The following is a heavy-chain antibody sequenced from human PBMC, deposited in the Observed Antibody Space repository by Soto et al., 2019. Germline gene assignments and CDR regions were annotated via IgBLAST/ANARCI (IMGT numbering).Heavy chain of an antibody. D-gene: IGHD3-22*01. V-gene: IGHV3-53*04. Sequence: EVQLVESGGGLVQPGGSLRLSCAASGFTVSNTHMSWVRQAPGKGLEWVSVIYSGGTSYYADSVKGRFTISRHNSKNTLDLQMNSLRAEDTALYYCAKGDDTSGYYSLDYWGQGTLVTVSS. CDR1: GFTVSNTH. CDR2: IYSGGTS. CDR3: AKGDDTSGYYSLDY. J-gene: IGHJ4*02.